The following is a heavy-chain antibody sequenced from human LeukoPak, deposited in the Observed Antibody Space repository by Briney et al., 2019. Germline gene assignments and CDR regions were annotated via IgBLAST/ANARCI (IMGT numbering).Heavy chain of an antibody. CDR1: GFTFSSYW. CDR2: IKSDGST. D-gene: IGHD3-10*01. J-gene: IGHJ5*02. CDR3: ARAITYFYGSVTYDWFDP. Sequence: GGSLRLSCAASGFTFSSYWMHWVRHTPGKGLMLVSRIKSDGSTIYADSVKGRFTISRDNAKNMVYLQMNSLRAEDTAMYYCARAITYFYGSVTYDWFDPWGQGTLVTVSS. V-gene: IGHV3-74*01.